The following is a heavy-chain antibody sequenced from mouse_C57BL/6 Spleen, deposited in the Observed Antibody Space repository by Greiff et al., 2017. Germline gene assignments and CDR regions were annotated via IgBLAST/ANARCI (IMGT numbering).Heavy chain of an antibody. CDR2: IYPRDGST. J-gene: IGHJ4*01. V-gene: IGHV1-85*01. Sequence: QVQLQQSGPELVKPGASVKLSCKASGYTFTSYEINWVKQRPGQGLEWIGRIYPRDGSTKYNEKFKGKATFTVDKSSSTAYLELHSLTSEYSAVYFCAKEGYYGNSAYAMGYWGEITSVTVSS. D-gene: IGHD2-1*01. CDR3: AKEGYYGNSAYAMGY. CDR1: GYTFTSYE.